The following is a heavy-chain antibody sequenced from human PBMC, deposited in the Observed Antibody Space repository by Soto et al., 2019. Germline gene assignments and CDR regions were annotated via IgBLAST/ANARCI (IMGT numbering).Heavy chain of an antibody. V-gene: IGHV3-23*01. D-gene: IGHD1-1*01. CDR1: GFTFNYYA. J-gene: IGHJ4*02. Sequence: QPGGSLRLSCAASGFTFNYYAISWVRQAPGKGLEWVSAISGTGGSTYYADSAKGWFTISRDNSKNTLYLQMNSLRAEDTAVYYCAKHLADRYHFDYWGLGTLVTVSS. CDR3: AKHLADRYHFDY. CDR2: ISGTGGST.